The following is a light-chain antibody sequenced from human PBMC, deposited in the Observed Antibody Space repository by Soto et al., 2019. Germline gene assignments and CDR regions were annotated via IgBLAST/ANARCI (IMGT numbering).Light chain of an antibody. CDR3: QQHINWPIT. Sequence: EIVLTQSPATLSLSPGERATLSCRASQTVSSSLAWYQQKPGQAPRLLIYEVSNRATGIPARFSGSGSGADFTLTISSLEPGDFALYYCQQHINWPITFGVGTKV. CDR1: QTVSSS. J-gene: IGKJ4*01. V-gene: IGKV3-11*01. CDR2: EVS.